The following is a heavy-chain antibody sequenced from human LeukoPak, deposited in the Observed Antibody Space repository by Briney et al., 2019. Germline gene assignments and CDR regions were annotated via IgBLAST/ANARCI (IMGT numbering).Heavy chain of an antibody. V-gene: IGHV4-39*07. J-gene: IGHJ6*03. Sequence: PSETLSLTCTVSGGSISSSSYYWGWIRQPPGKGLEWIGSIYYSGSTCYNPSLKSRVTISVDTSKNQFSLKLSSVTAADTAVYYCARALLGIRSYYYYMDVWGKGTTVTVSS. D-gene: IGHD7-27*01. CDR1: GGSISSSSYY. CDR2: IYYSGST. CDR3: ARALLGIRSYYYYMDV.